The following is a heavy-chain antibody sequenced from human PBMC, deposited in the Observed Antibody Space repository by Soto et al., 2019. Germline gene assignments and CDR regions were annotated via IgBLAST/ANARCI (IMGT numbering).Heavy chain of an antibody. V-gene: IGHV1-46*01. CDR3: AGAQTSTAAAGHNYYYGMDV. CDR1: GYTFTSYY. D-gene: IGHD6-13*01. Sequence: ASVKVSCKASGYTFTSYYMHWVRQAPGQGLEWMGIINPSGGSTSYAQKFQGRVTMTRDTSTSTVYMELSSLRSEDTDVYYCAGAQTSTAAAGHNYYYGMDVWGQGTTVTVSS. CDR2: INPSGGST. J-gene: IGHJ6*02.